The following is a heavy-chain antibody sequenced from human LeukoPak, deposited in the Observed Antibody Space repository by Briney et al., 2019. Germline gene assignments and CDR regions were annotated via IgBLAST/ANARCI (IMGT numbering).Heavy chain of an antibody. Sequence: GSLRLSCAASGFTFSSYAMSWVRQAPGKGLEWVSAISGSGGSTYYADSVKGRFTISRDNSKNTLYLQMNSLRAEDTAVYYCARSLSSNHSNYWGQGTLVTVSS. CDR3: ARSLSSNHSNY. J-gene: IGHJ4*02. CDR1: GFTFSSYA. CDR2: ISGSGGST. V-gene: IGHV3-23*01. D-gene: IGHD6-13*01.